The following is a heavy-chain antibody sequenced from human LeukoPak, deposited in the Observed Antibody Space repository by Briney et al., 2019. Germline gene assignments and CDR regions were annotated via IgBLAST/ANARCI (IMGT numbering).Heavy chain of an antibody. V-gene: IGHV3-48*04. CDR1: GFTFSNYS. D-gene: IGHD3-10*02. J-gene: IGHJ6*04. CDR2: ISTSSRSI. Sequence: GGSLRLSCAASGFTFSNYSMNWVRQAPGKGLEWVSYISTSSRSIYCADSVKGRFTISRDNAKNSLYLQMNSLRAEDTAVYYCAELGITMIGGVWGKGTTVTISS. CDR3: AELGITMIGGV.